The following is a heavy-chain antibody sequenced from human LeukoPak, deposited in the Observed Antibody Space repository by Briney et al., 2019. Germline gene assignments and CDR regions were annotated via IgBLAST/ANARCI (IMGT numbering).Heavy chain of an antibody. CDR3: ARMGRGGYGPSDYYYGLGV. D-gene: IGHD5-18*01. V-gene: IGHV4-59*08. CDR1: GGSISSYY. J-gene: IGHJ6*02. CDR2: IYYSGST. Sequence: SETLSLTCTASGGSISSYYWSWIRQPPGKGLEWIGYIYYSGSTNYNPSLKSRVTISVDTSKNQFSLRLRSVTAADTAVYYCARMGRGGYGPSDYYYGLGVWGQGTTVTVSS.